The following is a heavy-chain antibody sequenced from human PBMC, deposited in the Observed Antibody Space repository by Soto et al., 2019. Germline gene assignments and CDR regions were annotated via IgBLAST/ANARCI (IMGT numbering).Heavy chain of an antibody. CDR2: IYYSGST. D-gene: IGHD1-26*01. Sequence: QVQLQESGPGLVKPSETLSLTCTVSGGSVSSGSYDWSWIRQPPGKGLEWIGYIYYSGSTNYNPSLKSRVTISVDTSKNQFSLKLSSVTAADTAMYYCAVPRYSGSYLGAFDIWGQGTMVTVSS. CDR1: GGSVSSGSYD. J-gene: IGHJ3*02. V-gene: IGHV4-61*01. CDR3: AVPRYSGSYLGAFDI.